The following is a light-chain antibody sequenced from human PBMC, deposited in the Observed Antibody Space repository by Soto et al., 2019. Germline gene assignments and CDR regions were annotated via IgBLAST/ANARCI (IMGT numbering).Light chain of an antibody. CDR3: TSFAGSSAPVL. J-gene: IGLJ2*01. Sequence: QSALTQPPSASGSPGQSVTISCTGSGSDVGGYDYVSWYQHHPGRAPRLMIYEVTKRPSGVPDRFSGSKSGNTASLTVSGLQAEDDGRYCCTSFAGSSAPVLFGGGTKVTVL. CDR1: GSDVGGYDY. V-gene: IGLV2-8*01. CDR2: EVT.